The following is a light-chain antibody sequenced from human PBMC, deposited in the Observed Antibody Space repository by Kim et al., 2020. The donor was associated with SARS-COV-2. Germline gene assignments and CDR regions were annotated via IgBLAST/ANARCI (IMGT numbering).Light chain of an antibody. V-gene: IGKV1-27*01. J-gene: IGKJ1*01. CDR3: QKYDTAPQT. CDR1: QGITNH. CDR2: AAS. Sequence: DIQMIQSPPSLSASVGDRVTITCRASQGITNHLAWYQQKPGKVPKLLIYAASTLVSGVPSRFGGSGSGTDFTLTISSLQPEDVATYYCQKYDTAPQTFGQGTKVDIK.